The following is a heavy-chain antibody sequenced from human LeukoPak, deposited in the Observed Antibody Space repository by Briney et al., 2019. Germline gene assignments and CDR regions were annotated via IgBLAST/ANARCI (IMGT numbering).Heavy chain of an antibody. CDR3: ARESYGDYAQFDY. J-gene: IGHJ4*02. CDR2: ISSSRSYI. Sequence: PGGSLRLSCAASGFTFSSYSMNWVRQAPGKGLEWVSSISSSRSYIYYADSVKGRFTISRDNAKNSLYLQMNSLRAEDTAVYYCARESYGDYAQFDYWGQGTLVTVSS. CDR1: GFTFSSYS. V-gene: IGHV3-21*01. D-gene: IGHD4-17*01.